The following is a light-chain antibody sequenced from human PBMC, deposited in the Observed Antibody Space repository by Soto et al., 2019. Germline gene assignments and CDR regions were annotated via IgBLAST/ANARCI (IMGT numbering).Light chain of an antibody. J-gene: IGKJ1*01. CDR3: QQYDNYSRT. V-gene: IGKV1-5*03. CDR2: RAS. Sequence: DIQMTQCPSTVSASVGDRVTITCRASHSISNWLAWYQQKPGNAPKLLIYRASNLEGGVPSRFSGSGSGTEFTLTISSLQPDDFATYYCQQYDNYSRTFGQGTKVDI. CDR1: HSISNW.